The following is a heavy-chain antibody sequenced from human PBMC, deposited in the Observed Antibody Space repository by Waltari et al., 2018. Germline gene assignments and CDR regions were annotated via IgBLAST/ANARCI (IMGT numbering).Heavy chain of an antibody. CDR3: AGGRDFGVVSL. V-gene: IGHV4-39*07. D-gene: IGHD3-3*01. CDR2: IYYSGGT. J-gene: IGHJ4*02. CDR1: GGSISSSSYY. Sequence: QLQLQESGPGLVKPSETLSLTCTVSGGSISSSSYYWGWIRQPPGKGLEWIGSIYYSGGTYSNPSLKSGVTISVDTSKNQFSLKLSSVTAADTAVYYCAGGRDFGVVSLWGQGTLVTVSS.